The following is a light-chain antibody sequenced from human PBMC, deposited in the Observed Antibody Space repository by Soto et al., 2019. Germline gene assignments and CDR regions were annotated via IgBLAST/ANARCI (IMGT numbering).Light chain of an antibody. CDR2: EVS. CDR3: SSYTTSNTPRV. CDR1: SSDVGGYDY. V-gene: IGLV2-14*01. J-gene: IGLJ1*01. Sequence: QSALTQPASVSGSPGQSITISCTGTSSDVGGYDYVSWYQQHSGKAPKLMIYEVSNRPSGVPNRFSGSKSGNTASLTISGLQAEDEADYYCSSYTTSNTPRVFGTGTKVTVL.